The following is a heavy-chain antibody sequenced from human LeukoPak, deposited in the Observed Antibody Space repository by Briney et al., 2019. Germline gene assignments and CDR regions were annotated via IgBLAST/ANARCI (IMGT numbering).Heavy chain of an antibody. V-gene: IGHV4-38-2*02. CDR1: GYSISSGYY. D-gene: IGHD3-10*01. CDR3: ARDGGYFHY. J-gene: IGHJ4*02. CDR2: IYHSGST. Sequence: SETLSLTCTVSGYSISSGYYWGWIRQPPGKGLEWIGSIYHSGSTYYNPSLKSRVTISVDTSKNQFSLKLSSVTAADTAVYYCARDGGYFHYWRQRTRVTV.